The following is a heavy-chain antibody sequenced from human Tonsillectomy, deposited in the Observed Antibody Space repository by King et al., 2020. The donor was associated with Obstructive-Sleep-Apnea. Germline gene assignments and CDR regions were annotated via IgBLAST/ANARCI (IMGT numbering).Heavy chain of an antibody. V-gene: IGHV4-31*03. D-gene: IGHD3-22*01. CDR3: AREYYYDSSGYYYFAFDI. J-gene: IGHJ3*02. CDR1: GGSIISGGYY. Sequence: VQLQESVPGLVKPSQTLSLTCTVSGGSIISGGYYWSWIRQHPGKGLAWIGYIYYSGSTYYNPSLKSRVTISVEQSKNQFSLKLISVTAADTAVYYCAREYYYDSSGYYYFAFDIWGQGTMVTVSS. CDR2: IYYSGST.